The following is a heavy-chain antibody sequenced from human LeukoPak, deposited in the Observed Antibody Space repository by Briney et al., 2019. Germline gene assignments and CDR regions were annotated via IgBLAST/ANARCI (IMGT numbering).Heavy chain of an antibody. V-gene: IGHV3-48*01. CDR2: ISSSSSTK. CDR1: GFTYSSYS. D-gene: IGHD2-2*01. Sequence: GGSLRLSCASSGFTYSSYSMNWVRQAPGKGLEWVSYISSSSSTKYYADSVKGRFTISRDNAKNSLYLQMNSLRAEETAVYYCARNKLSYHDAFDIWGQGTMVTVSS. J-gene: IGHJ3*02. CDR3: ARNKLSYHDAFDI.